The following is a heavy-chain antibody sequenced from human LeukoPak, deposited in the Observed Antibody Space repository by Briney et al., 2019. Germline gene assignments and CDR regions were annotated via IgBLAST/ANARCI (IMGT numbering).Heavy chain of an antibody. J-gene: IGHJ4*02. CDR3: AREGQSLVFFDY. Sequence: SETLSLTCAVYGGSFSGYYWSWIRQPPGKGLEWIGEINHSGSTNYNPSLKSRVTISVDTTKNQFSLKLSSVTAADTAVYYCAREGQSLVFFDYWGQGTLVTVSP. D-gene: IGHD6-19*01. CDR2: INHSGST. V-gene: IGHV4-34*01. CDR1: GGSFSGYY.